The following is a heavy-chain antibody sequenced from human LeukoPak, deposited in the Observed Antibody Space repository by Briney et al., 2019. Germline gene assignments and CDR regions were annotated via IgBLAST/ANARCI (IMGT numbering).Heavy chain of an antibody. CDR3: AKDSRPYY. CDR2: ISYDGSTK. CDR1: GFTFSSYG. J-gene: IGHJ4*02. V-gene: IGHV3-30*18. D-gene: IGHD6-6*01. Sequence: GGSLRLSCAASGFTFSSYGMHWVRQAPGKGLEWVAVISYDGSTKYNPDSVKGRSTISRDNSKNTLYLQMTSLRAEDTAVYYCAKDSRPYYWGQGTLVTVSS.